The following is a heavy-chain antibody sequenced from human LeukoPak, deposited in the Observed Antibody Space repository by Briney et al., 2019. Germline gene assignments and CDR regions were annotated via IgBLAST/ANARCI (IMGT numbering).Heavy chain of an antibody. V-gene: IGHV3-66*02. CDR3: VRLHYYYMDI. J-gene: IGHJ6*03. CDR2: IYIDGSK. CDR1: GITVTAND. Sequence: PGGSLRLSCAVSGITVTANDMTWVRQAPGKGLEWVSVIYIDGSKYYADSVKGRFTISRDTSTNTVFLQMNSLRPEDTAVYYCVRLHYYYMDIWGTGTTVTVSS.